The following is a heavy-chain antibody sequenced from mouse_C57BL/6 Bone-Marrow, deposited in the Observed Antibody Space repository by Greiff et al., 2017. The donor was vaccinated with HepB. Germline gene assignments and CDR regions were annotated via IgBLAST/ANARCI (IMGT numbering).Heavy chain of an antibody. V-gene: IGHV1-81*01. CDR3: ARGRAFYDGRGYAMDY. D-gene: IGHD2-3*01. Sequence: VKLMESGAELARPGASVKLSCKASGYTFTSYGISWVKQRTGQGLEWIGEIYPRSGNTYYNEKFKGKATLTADKSSSTAYMELRSLTSEDSAVYFCARGRAFYDGRGYAMDYWGQGTSVTVSS. J-gene: IGHJ4*01. CDR1: GYTFTSYG. CDR2: IYPRSGNT.